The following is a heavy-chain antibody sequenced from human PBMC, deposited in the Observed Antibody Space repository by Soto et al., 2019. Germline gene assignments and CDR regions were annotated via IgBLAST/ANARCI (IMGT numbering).Heavy chain of an antibody. J-gene: IGHJ4*02. D-gene: IGHD3-16*01. V-gene: IGHV3-11*01. CDR1: GFTFSDYY. CDR3: TRGKGGIIWGTYYYFDY. Sequence: QVQLVESGGGLVKAGGSLRLSCAASGFTFSDYYMTWIRQAPGKGLEWVSYISSSGSTIYYADSVKGQFTISRDNAKNPLYQQMNSLRAEDTAVYYCTRGKGGIIWGTYYYFDYWGQGTLVTVSS. CDR2: ISSSGSTI.